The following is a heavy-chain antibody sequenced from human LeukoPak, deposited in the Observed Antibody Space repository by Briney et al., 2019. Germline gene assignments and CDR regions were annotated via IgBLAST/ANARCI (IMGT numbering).Heavy chain of an antibody. CDR3: AKQRWLGAGYFDY. CDR1: GFTFSSYA. D-gene: IGHD5-24*01. V-gene: IGHV3-23*01. Sequence: GGSLRLSCAASGFTFSSYAMSWVRQAPGKGLEWVSAISGSGGSTYYADSVKGRFTISRDNSKNTLYLQISSLRAEDTAVYYCAKQRWLGAGYFDYWGQGTLVTVSS. J-gene: IGHJ4*02. CDR2: ISGSGGST.